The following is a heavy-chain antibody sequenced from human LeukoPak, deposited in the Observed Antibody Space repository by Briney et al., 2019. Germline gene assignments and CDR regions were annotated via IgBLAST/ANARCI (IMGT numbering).Heavy chain of an antibody. D-gene: IGHD4-17*01. CDR2: INHSGST. V-gene: IGHV4-34*01. Sequence: SETLSLTCTVSGGSISSYYWSWIRQPPGKGLEWIGEINHSGSTNYNPSLKSRVTISVDTSKNQFSLKLSSVTAADTAVYYCARVKCRDGDYVGYYYYGMDVWGQGTTVTVSS. CDR3: ARVKCRDGDYVGYYYYGMDV. CDR1: GGSISSYY. J-gene: IGHJ6*02.